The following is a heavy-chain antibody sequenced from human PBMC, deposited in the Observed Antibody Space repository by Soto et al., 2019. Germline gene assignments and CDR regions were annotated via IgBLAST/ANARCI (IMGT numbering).Heavy chain of an antibody. Sequence: PVGSLRLSCAASGFTFSSFTMHWVRQAPGKGLEWVASISRSSIYIYYSDSLKGRVTISRDNAKNSLYLQMDSLRVEDTAMYYCAREELDYWGQGTLVTVSS. CDR2: ISRSSIYI. CDR1: GFTFSSFT. V-gene: IGHV3-21*01. J-gene: IGHJ4*02. CDR3: AREELDY. D-gene: IGHD1-1*01.